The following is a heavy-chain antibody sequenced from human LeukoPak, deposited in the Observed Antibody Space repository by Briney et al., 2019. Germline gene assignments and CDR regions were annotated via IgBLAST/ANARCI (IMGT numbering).Heavy chain of an antibody. D-gene: IGHD3-9*01. J-gene: IGHJ4*02. CDR1: GFSLSTSGVG. CDR3: ARYILTGPDANKVY. V-gene: IGHV2-5*02. Sequence: SGPTLVNPTQTLTLTCTFSGFSLSTSGVGVGWIRQPPGKALEWLALIYWDDDKRYSPSLKSRLTITKDTSKNQMVLTMTNMDPVYTATYYCARYILTGPDANKVYWGQGTLVTVSS. CDR2: IYWDDDK.